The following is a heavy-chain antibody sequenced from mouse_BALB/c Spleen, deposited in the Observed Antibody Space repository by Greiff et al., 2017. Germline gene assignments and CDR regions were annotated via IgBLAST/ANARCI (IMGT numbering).Heavy chain of an antibody. D-gene: IGHD2-4*01. CDR1: GYTFTSYY. CDR3: ASQYMITSYAMDY. V-gene: IGHV1S56*01. J-gene: IGHJ4*01. CDR2: IYPGDGST. Sequence: VKLQESGPELVKPGASVKMSCKASGYTFTSYYIHWVKQRPGQGLEWIGWIYPGDGSTKYNEKFKGKTTLTADKSSSTAYMLLSSLTSEDSAIYFCASQYMITSYAMDYWGQGTSVTVSS.